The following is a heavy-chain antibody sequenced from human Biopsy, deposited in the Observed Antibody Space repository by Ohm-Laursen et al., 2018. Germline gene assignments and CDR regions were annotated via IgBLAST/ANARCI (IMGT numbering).Heavy chain of an antibody. CDR3: GNEVHGRDY. D-gene: IGHD2-15*01. CDR2: INQSGRT. V-gene: IGHV4-34*01. CDR1: GESFNGYY. Sequence: ETLSLTCAVYGESFNGYYWSWVRQAPGKGLEWIGQINQSGRTNYNPSLKSRVNISADKSNNQFSLKLTSVTSADTAVYFCGNEVHGRDYWGLGALVTVSS. J-gene: IGHJ4*02.